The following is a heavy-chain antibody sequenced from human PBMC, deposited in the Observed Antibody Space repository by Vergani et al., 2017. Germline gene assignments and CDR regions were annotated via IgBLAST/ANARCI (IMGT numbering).Heavy chain of an antibody. CDR2: ISGSGVSA. D-gene: IGHD3-10*01. CDR1: EFTFSNYA. J-gene: IGHJ4*02. CDR3: AKQYFVSGNYLFDY. V-gene: IGHV3-23*04. Sequence: EVQLVESGGGLVQPGGSLRLSCAASEFTFSNYAMNWFRQAPGKGVEWFSGISGSGVSAYYTDSVKGRFTISRDNSKNMLFLQMNNLRTEDTAIYYGAKQYFVSGNYLFDYWGQGTLVTVSS.